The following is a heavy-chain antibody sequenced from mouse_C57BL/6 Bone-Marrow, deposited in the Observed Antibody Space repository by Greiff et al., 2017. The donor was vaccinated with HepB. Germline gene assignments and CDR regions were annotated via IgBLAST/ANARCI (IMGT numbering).Heavy chain of an antibody. V-gene: IGHV1-61*01. Sequence: QVQLQQPGAELVRPESSVKLSCKASGYTFTSYWMDWVKQRPGQGLEWIGNIYPSDSETHYNQKFKDKATLTVDKSSSTAYMQLSSLTSEDSAVYYCARDFYYYGSSYLHWYFDVWGTGTTVTVSS. D-gene: IGHD1-1*01. CDR2: IYPSDSET. J-gene: IGHJ1*03. CDR3: ARDFYYYGSSYLHWYFDV. CDR1: GYTFTSYW.